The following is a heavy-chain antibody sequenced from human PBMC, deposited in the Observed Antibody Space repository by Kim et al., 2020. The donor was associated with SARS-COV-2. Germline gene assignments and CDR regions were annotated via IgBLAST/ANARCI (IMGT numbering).Heavy chain of an antibody. V-gene: IGHV1-69*13. D-gene: IGHD3-22*01. CDR2: IIPIFGTA. J-gene: IGHJ6*02. CDR1: GGTFSSYA. CDR3: ARVWRDYYDSSGSFTSLGGMDV. Sequence: SVKVSCKASGGTFSSYAISWVRQAPGQGLEWMGGIIPIFGTANYAQKFQGRVTITADESTSTAYMELSSLRSEDTAVYYCARVWRDYYDSSGSFTSLGGMDVWGQGTTVTVSS.